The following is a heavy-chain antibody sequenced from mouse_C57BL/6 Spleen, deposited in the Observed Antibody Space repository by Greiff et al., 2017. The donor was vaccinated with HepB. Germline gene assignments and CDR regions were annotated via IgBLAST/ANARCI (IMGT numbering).Heavy chain of an antibody. CDR3: ARWNYYGSSTWFAY. V-gene: IGHV1-26*01. CDR1: GYTFTDYY. Sequence: EVQLQQSGPELVKPGASVKISCKASGYTFTDYYMNWVKQSHGKSLEWIGDINPNNGGISYNQKFKGKATLTVDKSSSTAYMELRSLTSEDSAVYYCARWNYYGSSTWFAYWGQGTLVTVSA. D-gene: IGHD1-1*01. CDR2: INPNNGGI. J-gene: IGHJ3*01.